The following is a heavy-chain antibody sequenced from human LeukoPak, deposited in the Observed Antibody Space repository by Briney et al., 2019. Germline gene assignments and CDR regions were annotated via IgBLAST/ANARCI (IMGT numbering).Heavy chain of an antibody. CDR3: ARVVTSAGELDY. D-gene: IGHD4-17*01. J-gene: IGHJ4*02. CDR2: INHSGST. Sequence: SETLSLTCTVSGGSISGYYWSWIRQPPGKGLEWIGEINHSGSTNYNPSLKSRVTISVDTSKNQFSLKLSSVTAADTAVYYCARVVTSAGELDYWGQGTLVTVSS. CDR1: GGSISGYY. V-gene: IGHV4-34*01.